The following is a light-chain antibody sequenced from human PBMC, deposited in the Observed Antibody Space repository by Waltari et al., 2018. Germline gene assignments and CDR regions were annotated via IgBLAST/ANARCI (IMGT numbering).Light chain of an antibody. V-gene: IGKV3-11*01. Sequence: EIVLTQSPATLALSPGERATFSCRASQSVSNFLAWYQQKPGQTPRLLIYHASKRATDIPDRFSGRGSGTDFTLTISSLEPGDSAVYYCQQRANWPPLTFGGGTRVEI. J-gene: IGKJ4*01. CDR2: HAS. CDR1: QSVSNF. CDR3: QQRANWPPLT.